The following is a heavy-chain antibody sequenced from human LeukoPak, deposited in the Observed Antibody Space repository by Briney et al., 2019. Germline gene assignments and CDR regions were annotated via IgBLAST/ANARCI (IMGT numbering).Heavy chain of an antibody. J-gene: IGHJ4*02. Sequence: ASVKVSCKASGYTFTGYYMHWVRQAPGQGLEWMGWINPNSGGTNYAQKFQGRVTTTRDTSISTAYMELSRLRSDDTAVYYCARDHVNYYDSSGYYSKGIDYWGQGTLVTVSS. CDR3: ARDHVNYYDSSGYYSKGIDY. V-gene: IGHV1-2*02. D-gene: IGHD3-22*01. CDR2: INPNSGGT. CDR1: GYTFTGYY.